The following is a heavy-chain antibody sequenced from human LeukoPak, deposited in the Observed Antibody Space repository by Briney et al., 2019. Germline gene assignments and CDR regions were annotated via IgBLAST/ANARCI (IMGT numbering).Heavy chain of an antibody. CDR1: GCSISSYY. Sequence: KPAETLSLTCTVSGCSISSYYRSWIRQPPGKGLEWVGYIYYSGSTNYNPALKRRVTISLDTSKNQFSLKLSSVNAADTAVYYCARDGAHKNHYYSYFYMDVWGKGTTVTVSS. CDR2: IYYSGST. J-gene: IGHJ6*03. D-gene: IGHD3-16*01. V-gene: IGHV4-59*01. CDR3: ARDGAHKNHYYSYFYMDV.